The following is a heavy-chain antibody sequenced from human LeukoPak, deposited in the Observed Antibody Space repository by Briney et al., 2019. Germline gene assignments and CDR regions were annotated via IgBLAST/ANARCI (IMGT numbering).Heavy chain of an antibody. CDR2: ISGSGGST. D-gene: IGHD4-23*01. CDR3: AKGSGDGGNPN. V-gene: IGHV3-23*01. J-gene: IGHJ4*02. Sequence: GGSLRLSCAASGFTFSSYAMSWVRQAPGKGLEWVSAISGSGGSTYYADSVKGRFTISRDNSKNTLYLQMNGLRAEDTAVYYCAKGSGDGGNPNWGQGTLVTVSS. CDR1: GFTFSSYA.